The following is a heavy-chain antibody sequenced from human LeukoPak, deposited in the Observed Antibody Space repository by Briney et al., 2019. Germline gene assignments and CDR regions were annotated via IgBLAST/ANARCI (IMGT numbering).Heavy chain of an antibody. CDR2: MNPNSGNT. Sequence: VKVSCKASGYTFTSYDINWVRQATGQGLEWMGWMNPNSGNTGYAQKFQGRVTMTRNTSISTAYMELSSLRSEDTAVYYCARGPLSRGYYYYYMDVWGKGTTVTISS. J-gene: IGHJ6*03. CDR1: GYTFTSYD. CDR3: ARGPLSRGYYYYYMDV. V-gene: IGHV1-8*01.